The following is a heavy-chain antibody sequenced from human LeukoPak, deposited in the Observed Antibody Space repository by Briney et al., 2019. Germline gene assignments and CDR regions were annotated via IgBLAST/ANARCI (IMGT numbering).Heavy chain of an antibody. V-gene: IGHV3-64*01. CDR1: GFTFSSYA. CDR3: ARARGEDGYNYEYYYYYMDV. D-gene: IGHD5-24*01. Sequence: GGSLRLSCAASGFTFSSYAMHWVRQAPGKGLEYVSAISSNGGSTYYANSVKGRFTISRDNSKNTLYLQMGSLRAEDMAVYYCARARGEDGYNYEYYYYYMDVWGKGTTVTVSS. J-gene: IGHJ6*03. CDR2: ISSNGGST.